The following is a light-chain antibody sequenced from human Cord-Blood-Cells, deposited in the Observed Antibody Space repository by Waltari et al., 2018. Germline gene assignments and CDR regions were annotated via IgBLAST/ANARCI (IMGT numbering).Light chain of an antibody. J-gene: IGLJ2*01. CDR3: CSYAGSITV. CDR2: EGS. Sequence: QSALTQPASVSGSPGQSITISCTGTSSDVGSYNLVSWYQQHPGKAPKLMIYEGSKRASGVSNRFSGSKSGSTASLPMSGLQAEDEADYYCCSYAGSITVFGGGTKLTVL. V-gene: IGLV2-23*01. CDR1: SSDVGSYNL.